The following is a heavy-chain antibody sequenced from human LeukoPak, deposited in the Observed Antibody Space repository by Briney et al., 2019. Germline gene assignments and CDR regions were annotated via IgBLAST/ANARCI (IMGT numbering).Heavy chain of an antibody. Sequence: ASVKVSCKASGYTFTTNHINWVRQATGQGLEWMGWMNPDNGDTAYAQKFQGRVTMTRDTSTSTAYMELRSLRSDDTAVYYCARGEQSIFGVVLYYFDYWGQGTLVTVSS. J-gene: IGHJ4*02. D-gene: IGHD3-3*01. V-gene: IGHV1-8*01. CDR2: MNPDNGDT. CDR3: ARGEQSIFGVVLYYFDY. CDR1: GYTFTTNH.